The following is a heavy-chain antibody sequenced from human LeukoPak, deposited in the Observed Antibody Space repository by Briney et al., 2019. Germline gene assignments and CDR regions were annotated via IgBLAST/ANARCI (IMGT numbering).Heavy chain of an antibody. CDR1: GFTFSSYA. V-gene: IGHV3-23*01. Sequence: GGSLRLSCAASGFTFSSYAMSWVRQAPGKGLEWVSAISGSGGSTYYADSVEGRFTISRDNSKNTLYLQMNSLRAEDTAVYYCAKDDYSNYLPRYWGQGTLVTVSS. CDR2: ISGSGGST. J-gene: IGHJ4*02. CDR3: AKDDYSNYLPRY. D-gene: IGHD4-4*01.